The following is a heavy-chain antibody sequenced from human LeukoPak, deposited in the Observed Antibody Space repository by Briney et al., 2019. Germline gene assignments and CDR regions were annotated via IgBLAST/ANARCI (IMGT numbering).Heavy chain of an antibody. CDR1: GSTLSSSC. D-gene: IGHD2-21*02. V-gene: IGHV3-48*01. CDR2: ITSSSSTI. J-gene: IGHJ3*02. CDR3: ARDRVVTALLSPDAFDI. Sequence: QPGGSLRPARAASGSTLSSSCIKSVRQAPGKWLEWVPYITSSSSTIYYADSGKGRCTISRDNAKNSLYLQMNSLRAEDTAVYYCARDRVVTALLSPDAFDIWGQGTMVTVSS.